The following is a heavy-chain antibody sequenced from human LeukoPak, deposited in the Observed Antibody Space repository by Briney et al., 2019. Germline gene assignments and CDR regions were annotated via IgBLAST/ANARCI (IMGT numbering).Heavy chain of an antibody. CDR1: GFTFSRFW. Sequence: PGGSLRLSCVDSGFTFSRFWMHWVRQAPGKGLVWVSHITTDGSSTSYADSVKGRFTISRDNAKNTLYLQMNSLRAEDTAVYYCARVSVGAYYFDYWGQGTLVTVSS. CDR2: ITTDGSST. D-gene: IGHD1-26*01. J-gene: IGHJ4*02. V-gene: IGHV3-74*01. CDR3: ARVSVGAYYFDY.